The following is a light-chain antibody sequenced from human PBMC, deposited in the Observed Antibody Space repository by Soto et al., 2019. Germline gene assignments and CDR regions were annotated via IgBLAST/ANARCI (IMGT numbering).Light chain of an antibody. CDR3: AAWDDSLNGPV. CDR1: SSNIGSNT. J-gene: IGLJ1*01. V-gene: IGLV1-44*01. Sequence: QPVLTQPPSASGTPGQRVTISCSGSSSNIGSNTVNWYQQLPGTAPKLLIYSNNQRPSGVPDRFPGSKSGTSASLAISGLQSEDEADYYCAAWDDSLNGPVFGTGTKVTVL. CDR2: SNN.